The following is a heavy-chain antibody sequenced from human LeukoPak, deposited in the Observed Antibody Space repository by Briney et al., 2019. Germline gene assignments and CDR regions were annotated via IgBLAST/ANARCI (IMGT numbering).Heavy chain of an antibody. CDR3: ARGGYCSSTSCYKVFDY. J-gene: IGHJ4*02. CDR1: GGSISSGGYY. CDR2: IYYSGST. D-gene: IGHD2-2*02. V-gene: IGHV4-31*03. Sequence: SQTLSLTCTVSGGSISSGGYYWSWIRQHPGKGLEWIGYIYYSGSTYYNPSLKSRVTISVDTSKNQFSLKLSSVTAADTAVYYCARGGYCSSTSCYKVFDYWGQGTLVTVSS.